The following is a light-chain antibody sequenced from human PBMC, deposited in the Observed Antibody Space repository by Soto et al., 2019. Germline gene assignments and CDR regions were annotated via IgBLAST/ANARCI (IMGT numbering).Light chain of an antibody. CDR3: QVWDSSSDHVV. V-gene: IGLV3-21*04. CDR2: YDS. CDR1: NIGSKS. J-gene: IGLJ2*01. Sequence: SYELTQPPSVSVAPGKTARITCGGNNIGSKSVHWYQQKPGQAPVLVIYYDSDRPSGIPERFSGSNSGNTANPTISRVEAGDEADYYCQVWDSSSDHVVFGGGTKLTVL.